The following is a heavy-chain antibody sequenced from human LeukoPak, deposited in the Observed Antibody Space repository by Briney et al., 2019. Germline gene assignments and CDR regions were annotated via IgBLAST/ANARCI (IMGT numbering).Heavy chain of an antibody. CDR2: ISYDGSNK. CDR1: GFTFSSYA. J-gene: IGHJ4*02. CDR3: ARDNAWIQLWLYSY. D-gene: IGHD5-18*01. Sequence: GGSLRLSCAASGFTFSSYAMHWVRQAPGKGLEWVAVISYDGSNKYYADSVKGRFTISRDNSKNTLYLQMNSLRAEDTAVYYCARDNAWIQLWLYSYWGQGTLVTVSS. V-gene: IGHV3-30-3*01.